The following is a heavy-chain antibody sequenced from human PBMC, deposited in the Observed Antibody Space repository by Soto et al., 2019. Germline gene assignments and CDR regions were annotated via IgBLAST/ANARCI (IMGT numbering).Heavy chain of an antibody. D-gene: IGHD2-21*01. Sequence: SGPTLVNPTQTLTLTCTISGFSLSTDGMCVSWIRQPPGKALEWLARIDWNDDKYYSTTLKTRLTIPKGTSKNQAVLTMTKLDPADTATYYCARVWWFGEKEYFQNWGQGTLVTVSS. CDR3: ARVWWFGEKEYFQN. V-gene: IGHV2-70*11. CDR2: IDWNDDK. CDR1: GFSLSTDGMC. J-gene: IGHJ1*01.